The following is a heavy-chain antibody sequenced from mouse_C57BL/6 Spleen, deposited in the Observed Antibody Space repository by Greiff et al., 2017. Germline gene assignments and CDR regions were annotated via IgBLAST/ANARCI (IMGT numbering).Heavy chain of an antibody. CDR1: GFTFSDYY. CDR2: INYDGSST. Sequence: EVQLVESEGGLVQPGSSMKLSCTASGFTFSDYYMAWVRQVPEKGLEWVANINYDGSSTYYLDSLKIRFIISRDNAKNILYLQMSSLKSEDTATYYCAREDGSSYNYFDYWGQGTTLTVSS. J-gene: IGHJ2*01. V-gene: IGHV5-16*01. D-gene: IGHD1-1*01. CDR3: AREDGSSYNYFDY.